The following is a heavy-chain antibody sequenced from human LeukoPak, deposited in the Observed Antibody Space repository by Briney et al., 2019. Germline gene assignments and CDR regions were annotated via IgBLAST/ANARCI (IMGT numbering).Heavy chain of an antibody. CDR3: ARANFLYCSSSTCLFDY. J-gene: IGHJ4*02. CDR2: INPNDGDT. D-gene: IGHD2-2*01. V-gene: IGHV1-2*02. CDR1: GYSFTDYY. Sequence: ASVKVSCKASGYSFTDYYMHWVRQAPGQGFEWMGWINPNDGDTNYAQKFQGRVTMTRDTSISTAHMEVSRLRSDDTAVYYCARANFLYCSSSTCLFDYWGQGTLVTVSS.